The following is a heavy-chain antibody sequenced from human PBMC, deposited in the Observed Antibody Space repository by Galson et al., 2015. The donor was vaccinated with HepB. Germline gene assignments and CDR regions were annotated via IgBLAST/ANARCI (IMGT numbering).Heavy chain of an antibody. CDR1: GGTFSSYA. Sequence: SVKVSCKASGGTFSSYAISWVRQAPGQGLEWMGGIIPIFGTANYAQKFQGRVTITADESTSTAYMELSSLRSEDTAVYYCARRGHGYSYGYKDLYYYYGMDVWGQGTTVTVSS. CDR3: ARRGHGYSYGYKDLYYYYGMDV. CDR2: IIPIFGTA. D-gene: IGHD5-18*01. V-gene: IGHV1-69*13. J-gene: IGHJ6*02.